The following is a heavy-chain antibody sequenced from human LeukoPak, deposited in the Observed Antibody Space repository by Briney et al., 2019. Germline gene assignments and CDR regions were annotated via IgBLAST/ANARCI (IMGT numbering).Heavy chain of an antibody. V-gene: IGHV3-21*04. J-gene: IGHJ4*02. CDR1: GFTFSSYS. CDR2: ISSSSSYI. Sequence: GGSLRLSCAASGFTFSSYSMNWVRQAPGKGLEWVSSISSSSSYIYYADSVKGRFTISRDNAKNSLYLQMDSLRAEDTAIYYCAKDSPVCTYWGQGTLVTVSS. D-gene: IGHD2-8*01. CDR3: AKDSPVCTY.